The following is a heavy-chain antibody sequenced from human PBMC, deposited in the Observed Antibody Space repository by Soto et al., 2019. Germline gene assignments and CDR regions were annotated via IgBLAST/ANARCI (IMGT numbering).Heavy chain of an antibody. V-gene: IGHV4-34*01. D-gene: IGHD3-3*01. CDR1: VGSFSGYY. J-gene: IGHJ5*02. CDR3: ARGRYDFWSGYFPRDSNWFDP. CDR2: INHSGST. Sequence: SETLSLTCAVYVGSFSGYYWSWIRQPPGKGLEWIGEINHSGSTNYNPSLKSRVTISVDTSKNQFSLKLSSVTAADTAVYYCARGRYDFWSGYFPRDSNWFDPWGQGTLVTVSS.